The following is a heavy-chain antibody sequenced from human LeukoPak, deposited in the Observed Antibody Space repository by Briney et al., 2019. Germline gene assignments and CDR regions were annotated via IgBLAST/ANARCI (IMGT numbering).Heavy chain of an antibody. CDR1: GFTFSSYA. V-gene: IGHV3-23*01. CDR3: AKDQSSFWSGYLDY. Sequence: PGGSLRLSCAASGFTFSSYAMSWGRQTPRRGLKWVSGITGRGGSTYYTDSVKGRFTISRDNSKTTLYLQMNSLRAEDTAVYYCAKDQSSFWSGYLDYWGQGPLVTVSS. CDR2: ITGRGGST. J-gene: IGHJ4*02. D-gene: IGHD3-3*01.